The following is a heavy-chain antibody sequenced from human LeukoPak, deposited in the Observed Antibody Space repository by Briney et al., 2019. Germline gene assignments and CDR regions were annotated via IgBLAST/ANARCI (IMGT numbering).Heavy chain of an antibody. Sequence: ASVKVSCKASGYTFTSYDINWVRQATGQGLEWMGWMNPNSGNTGYAQKFQGSVTMTRNTSISTAYMELSSLRSEDTAVYYCARGPYGDYGEDVWGQGTTVTVSS. J-gene: IGHJ6*02. CDR3: ARGPYGDYGEDV. V-gene: IGHV1-8*01. CDR2: MNPNSGNT. CDR1: GYTFTSYD. D-gene: IGHD4-17*01.